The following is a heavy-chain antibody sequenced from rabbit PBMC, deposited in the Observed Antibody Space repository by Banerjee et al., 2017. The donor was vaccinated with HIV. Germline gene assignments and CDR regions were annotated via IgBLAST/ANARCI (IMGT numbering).Heavy chain of an antibody. V-gene: IGHV1S40*01. D-gene: IGHD3-1*01. Sequence: QSLEESGGDLVKPGASLTLTCTASGFTLSSYWMCWVRQAPGKGLEYIGAISSGGRAYYASWVNGRFTISKTSSTTVTLQMTSLTAADTATYFCARDQEFGFWGPGTLVTVS. CDR2: ISSGGRA. CDR1: GFTLSSYW. J-gene: IGHJ3*01. CDR3: ARDQEFGF.